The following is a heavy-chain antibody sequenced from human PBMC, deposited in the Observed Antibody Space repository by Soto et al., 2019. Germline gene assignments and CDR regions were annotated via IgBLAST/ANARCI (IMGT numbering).Heavy chain of an antibody. CDR3: ARGPGSWYYCYMDV. CDR2: MNPNSGNT. J-gene: IGHJ6*03. D-gene: IGHD6-13*01. CDR1: GYTFTSYD. V-gene: IGHV1-8*01. Sequence: QVQLVQSGAEVKKPGASVKVSCKASGYTFTSYDINWVRQATGQGLEWMGWMNPNSGNTGYAQKFQGRVTMTRTTSISTAYRELSSLRSEDTAVYYCARGPGSWYYCYMDVWGKGTTVTVSS.